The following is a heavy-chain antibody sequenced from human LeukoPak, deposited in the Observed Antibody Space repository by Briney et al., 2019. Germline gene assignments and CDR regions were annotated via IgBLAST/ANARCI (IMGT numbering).Heavy chain of an antibody. Sequence: PSQTLSLTCTVSGGSLSSGGYYWSWIRQHPGTGLEWIGYIYYSGSTYYNPSLKSRVTISVDTSKNQFSLKLSSVTAADTAVYYCAREAQPTYYYDSSGYYFDYWGQGTLVTVSS. D-gene: IGHD3-22*01. CDR1: GGSLSSGGYY. V-gene: IGHV4-31*03. CDR3: AREAQPTYYYDSSGYYFDY. J-gene: IGHJ4*02. CDR2: IYYSGST.